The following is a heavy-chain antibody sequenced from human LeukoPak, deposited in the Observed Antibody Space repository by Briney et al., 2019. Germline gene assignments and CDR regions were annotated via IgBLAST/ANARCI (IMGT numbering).Heavy chain of an antibody. V-gene: IGHV1-18*01. J-gene: IGHJ6*02. Sequence: ASVKVSCKASGYTFTSYGISWVRQAPGQGLEWMGWISAYNGNTNYAQKLQGRVTMTTDTSTSTAYMELRSLRSDDTAVYYCARVYYYDSSGYYSGYYYGMDVWGQGTTVTVPS. CDR3: ARVYYYDSSGYYSGYYYGMDV. CDR2: ISAYNGNT. D-gene: IGHD3-22*01. CDR1: GYTFTSYG.